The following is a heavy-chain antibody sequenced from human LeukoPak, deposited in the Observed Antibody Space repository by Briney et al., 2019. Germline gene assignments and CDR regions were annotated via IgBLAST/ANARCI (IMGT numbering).Heavy chain of an antibody. Sequence: GGSLRLSCAASGFTLGTYSVNWVRQAPGKGLEWVSYISSSRTYIYYADSVKGRFIISRDNAENSAYLQMNSLRAEDTAVYYCARDSRYFDWLLYEDAFDIWGQGTMVTVSS. CDR3: ARDSRYFDWLLYEDAFDI. D-gene: IGHD3-9*01. J-gene: IGHJ3*02. CDR2: ISSSRTYI. CDR1: GFTLGTYS. V-gene: IGHV3-21*06.